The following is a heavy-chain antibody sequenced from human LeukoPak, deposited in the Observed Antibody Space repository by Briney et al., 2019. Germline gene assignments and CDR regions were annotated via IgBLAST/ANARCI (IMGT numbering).Heavy chain of an antibody. D-gene: IGHD3-3*01. V-gene: IGHV4-4*09. CDR3: ARHSNFWSGYYLSWFDP. Sequence: QPSETLSLTCTASGGSISSYYWSWIRQPPGKGLEWIGYIYTSGSTNYNPSLKSRVTISVEKYENQLSLKLSTVTVADTAVYYCARHSNFWSGYYLSWFDPWGQGTLVTVSS. CDR2: IYTSGST. CDR1: GGSISSYY. J-gene: IGHJ5*02.